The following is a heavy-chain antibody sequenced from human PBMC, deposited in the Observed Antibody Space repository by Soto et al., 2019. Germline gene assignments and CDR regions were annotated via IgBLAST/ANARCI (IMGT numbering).Heavy chain of an antibody. V-gene: IGHV1-46*01. D-gene: IGHD3-10*01. J-gene: IGHJ6*02. CDR2: INPSGGST. CDR1: GYTFTSYY. CDR3: ARDNYGSGPWYYYYGVDV. Sequence: GASVKVSCKASGYTFTSYYMHWVRQAPGQGLEWMGIINPSGGSTSYAQKFQGRVTMTRDTSTSTVYMELSSLRSEDTAVYYCARDNYGSGPWYYYYGVDVWGQGTTVTVSS.